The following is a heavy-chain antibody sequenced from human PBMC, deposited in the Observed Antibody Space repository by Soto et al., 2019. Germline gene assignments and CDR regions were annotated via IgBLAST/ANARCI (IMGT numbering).Heavy chain of an antibody. V-gene: IGHV3-53*01. Sequence: GGSLRLSCAASGFTVSSNYMSWVRQAPGKGLEWVSVIYSGGSTYYADSVKGRFTISRDNSKNTLYLQMNSLRAEDKAVYYCARVREYYDILTGYYNYYYYGMDVWGQGTTVTVSS. CDR1: GFTVSSNY. CDR3: ARVREYYDILTGYYNYYYYGMDV. CDR2: IYSGGST. D-gene: IGHD3-9*01. J-gene: IGHJ6*02.